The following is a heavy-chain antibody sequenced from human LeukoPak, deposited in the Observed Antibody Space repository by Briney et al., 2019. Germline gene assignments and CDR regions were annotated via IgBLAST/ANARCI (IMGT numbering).Heavy chain of an antibody. CDR3: AKYTGRRAFDM. Sequence: GGPLRLSCAASRFSFSTYAMHWVRQAPGKGLEWVSHISGSGTTTYYADSVKGRFTISRDNSKNTLYLQMNSLRAEDTAVYYCAKYTGRRAFDMWGQGTMVTVSS. V-gene: IGHV3-23*01. J-gene: IGHJ3*02. CDR1: RFSFSTYA. D-gene: IGHD7-27*01. CDR2: ISGSGTTT.